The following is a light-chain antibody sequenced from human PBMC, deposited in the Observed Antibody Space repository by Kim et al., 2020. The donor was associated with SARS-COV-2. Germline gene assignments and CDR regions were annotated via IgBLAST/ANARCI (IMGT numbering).Light chain of an antibody. CDR3: QHYNNWPS. J-gene: IGKJ5*01. V-gene: IGKV3-15*01. CDR2: CAS. CDR1: QSVSNN. Sequence: SVSPGERATLSCRASQSVSNNLAWYQQKPGQAPRLLIYCASIRATGIPARFSGSGSGTEFTLTISSLQSEDFAVYYCQHYNNWPSFGQGTRLEIK.